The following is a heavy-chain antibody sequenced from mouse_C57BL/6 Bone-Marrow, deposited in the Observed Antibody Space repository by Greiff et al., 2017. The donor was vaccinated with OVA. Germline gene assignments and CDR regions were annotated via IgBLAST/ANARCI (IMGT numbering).Heavy chain of an antibody. CDR1: GFTFSSYG. J-gene: IGHJ3*01. Sequence: EVKLVESGGDLVKPGGSLKLSCAASGFTFSSYGMSWVRQTPDKRLEWVATISSGGSYTYYPDSVKGRFTISRDNAKNTLYLQMSSLKSEDTAMDYCARRHAWFAYWGQGTLVTVSA. CDR2: ISSGGSYT. V-gene: IGHV5-6*02. CDR3: ARRHAWFAY.